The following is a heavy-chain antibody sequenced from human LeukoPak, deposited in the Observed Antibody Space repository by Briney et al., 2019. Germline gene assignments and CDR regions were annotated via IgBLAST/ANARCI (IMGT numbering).Heavy chain of an antibody. Sequence: SVKVSCKASGGTFSSYAISWVRQAPGQGLEWMGRIIPILGIANYAQKFQGRVTITADKSTSTAYMELSSLRSEDTAVYYCARDQEYDSSGYYLDYWGQGTLVTVSS. CDR1: GGTFSSYA. CDR2: IIPILGIA. V-gene: IGHV1-69*04. D-gene: IGHD3-22*01. J-gene: IGHJ4*02. CDR3: ARDQEYDSSGYYLDY.